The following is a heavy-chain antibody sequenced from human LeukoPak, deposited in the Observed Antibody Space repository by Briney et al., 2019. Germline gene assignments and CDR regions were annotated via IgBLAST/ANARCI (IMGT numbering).Heavy chain of an antibody. V-gene: IGHV3-48*01. Sequence: GGSLRLSCAASGFTFSSYSMNWVRQAPGKGLERVSYISSSSSTIYYADSVKGRFTISRDNAKNSLYLQMNSLRAEDTAVYYCARGPYCGGDCYWVYWFDPWGQGTLVTVSS. CDR1: GFTFSSYS. CDR3: ARGPYCGGDCYWVYWFDP. D-gene: IGHD2-21*02. CDR2: ISSSSSTI. J-gene: IGHJ5*02.